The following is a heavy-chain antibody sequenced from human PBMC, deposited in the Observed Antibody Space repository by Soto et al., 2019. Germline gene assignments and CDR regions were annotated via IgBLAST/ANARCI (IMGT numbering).Heavy chain of an antibody. V-gene: IGHV4-30-4*01. D-gene: IGHD3-10*01. Sequence: QVQLQESGPGLVKPSQTLSLTCTVSGGSVSSGDYYWSWIRQPPGKGLEWIGYIVYSGSTYYNPSLRSRSTISMETSKTQFSLTLSSVTAADTAVYYCAGGAVREHYYYYYGMDVWGPGTTVSVSS. J-gene: IGHJ6*02. CDR1: GGSVSSGDYY. CDR3: AGGAVREHYYYYYGMDV. CDR2: IVYSGST.